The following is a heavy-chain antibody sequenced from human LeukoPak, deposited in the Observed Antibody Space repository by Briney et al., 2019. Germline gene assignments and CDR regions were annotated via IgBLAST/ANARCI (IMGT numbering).Heavy chain of an antibody. CDR3: VKRYTSGGYDY. D-gene: IGHD2-15*01. CDR1: GFTFSSYA. V-gene: IGHV3-64*01. Sequence: PGGSLRLSCAASGFTFSSYAMHWVRQAPGKGLEYVSAISSNGGSTYYANSVKGRFTISRDNSKNTLYLQMGSLRAEDTAVYYCVKRYTSGGYDYCVQGTLVTVSS. CDR2: ISSNGGST. J-gene: IGHJ4*02.